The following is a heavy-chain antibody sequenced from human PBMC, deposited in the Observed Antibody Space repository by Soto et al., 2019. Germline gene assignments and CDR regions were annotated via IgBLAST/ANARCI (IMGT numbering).Heavy chain of an antibody. CDR3: PRARVYATGPLDF. J-gene: IGHJ4*02. CDR2: ISSSSDYI. Sequence: GGSLRLSXAASGFTFTSYTMNWVRQAPGKGLEWVSSISSSSDYIYYADSMKGRVTISRDNAKNSLFLDMNSLTGEDTAVYYCPRARVYATGPLDFWGQGPLVTVSS. V-gene: IGHV3-21*06. D-gene: IGHD6-13*01. CDR1: GFTFTSYT.